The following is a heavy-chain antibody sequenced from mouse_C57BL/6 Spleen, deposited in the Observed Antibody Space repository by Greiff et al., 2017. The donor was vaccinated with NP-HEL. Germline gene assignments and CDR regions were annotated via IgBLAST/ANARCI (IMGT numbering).Heavy chain of an antibody. CDR3: ARGLGSDYYAMDY. D-gene: IGHD1-1*01. J-gene: IGHJ4*01. CDR2: IYPGDGDT. CDR1: GYAFSSSW. V-gene: IGHV1-82*01. Sequence: VKLVESGPELVKPGASVKISCKASGYAFSSSWMNWVKQRPGKGLEWIGRIYPGDGDTNYNGKFKGKATLTADKSSSTAYMQLSSLTSEDSAVYFCARGLGSDYYAMDYWGQGTSVTVSS.